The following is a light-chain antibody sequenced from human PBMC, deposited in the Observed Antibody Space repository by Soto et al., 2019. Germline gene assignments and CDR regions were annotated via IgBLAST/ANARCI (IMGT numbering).Light chain of an antibody. CDR1: QTASTY. CDR3: QQTCTTPRT. J-gene: IGKJ1*01. Sequence: DTQMTQSPSYLSASVGDRISITCRASQTASTYVNWYQQKPGKAPTLLISATSTLQSGVPSRFRGSGSGTDFTLTITSLQPEDFATYYCQQTCTTPRTFGQGTKVAIK. V-gene: IGKV1-39*01. CDR2: ATS.